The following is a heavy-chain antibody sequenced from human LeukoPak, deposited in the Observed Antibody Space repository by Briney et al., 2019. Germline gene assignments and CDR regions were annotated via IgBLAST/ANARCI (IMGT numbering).Heavy chain of an antibody. Sequence: GASVTVSCKASGYTFTSYGISWVRQAPGQELEWMGWISAYNGNTNYAQRLQGRVTMTTDTSTSTAYMELRSLRSDDTAVYYCARVRGGYSGDQIDYWGQGTLVTVSS. CDR3: ARVRGGYSGDQIDY. CDR2: ISAYNGNT. V-gene: IGHV1-18*01. J-gene: IGHJ4*02. CDR1: GYTFTSYG. D-gene: IGHD5-12*01.